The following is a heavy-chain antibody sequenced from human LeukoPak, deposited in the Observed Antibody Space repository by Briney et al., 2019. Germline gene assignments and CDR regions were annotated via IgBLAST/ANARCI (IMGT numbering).Heavy chain of an antibody. D-gene: IGHD3-22*01. CDR2: IRYDGSNK. CDR1: GFTFSSYG. V-gene: IGHV3-30*02. CDR3: AKAPTYYYDSKSYMDA. J-gene: IGHJ6*03. Sequence: NPGGSLRLSCAASGFTFSSYGMHWVRQAPGKGLEWVAFIRYDGSNKYYADSVKGRFTIPRDNSKNMLYLQMNSLRAEDTAVYYCAKAPTYYYDSKSYMDAWGKGTTVTISS.